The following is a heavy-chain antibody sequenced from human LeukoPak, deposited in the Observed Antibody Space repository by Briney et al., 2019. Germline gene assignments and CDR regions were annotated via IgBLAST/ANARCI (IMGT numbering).Heavy chain of an antibody. V-gene: IGHV4-39*07. D-gene: IGHD4-23*01. CDR1: GGSISSSSYY. CDR2: IYYSGST. CDR3: ARVSIGGNLL. J-gene: IGHJ4*02. Sequence: SETLSLTCTVSGGSISSSSYYWGWIRQPPGKGLEWIGSIYYSGSTYYNPSLKSRVTISVDTSKNQFSLKLSSVTAADTAVYYCARVSIGGNLLWGQGTLVTVSS.